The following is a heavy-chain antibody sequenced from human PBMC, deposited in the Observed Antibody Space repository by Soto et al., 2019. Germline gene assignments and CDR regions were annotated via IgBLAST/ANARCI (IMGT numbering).Heavy chain of an antibody. D-gene: IGHD2-8*01. CDR3: TTEEGGYCNNGVCSRDAFDI. V-gene: IGHV3-15*01. CDR1: GFTFSNAW. CDR2: IKSKTDGGTT. Sequence: GGSLRLSCAASGFTFSNAWMSWVRQAPGKGLEWVGRIKSKTDGGTTDYAAPVKGRFTISRDDSKNTLYLQMNSLKTEDTAVYYCTTEEGGYCNNGVCSRDAFDIWGQGTMVTVSS. J-gene: IGHJ3*02.